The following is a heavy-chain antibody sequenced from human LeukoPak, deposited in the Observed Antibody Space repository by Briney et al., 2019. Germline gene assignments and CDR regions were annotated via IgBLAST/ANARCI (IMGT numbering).Heavy chain of an antibody. J-gene: IGHJ5*02. V-gene: IGHV4-59*01. Sequence: SETLSLTCTGSGVSISTYSWTLIRQPPGKGLEWIGNVYYSGSTNYNPSLKSRVTISIDTSKNQFSLKVSSVTAADTAVYYCARAHSSGWPHMFDPWGQGTLVTVPS. D-gene: IGHD6-19*01. CDR3: ARAHSSGWPHMFDP. CDR2: VYYSGST. CDR1: GVSISTYS.